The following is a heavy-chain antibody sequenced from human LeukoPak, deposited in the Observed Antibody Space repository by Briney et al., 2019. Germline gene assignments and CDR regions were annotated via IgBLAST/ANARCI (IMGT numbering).Heavy chain of an antibody. D-gene: IGHD3-10*01. V-gene: IGHV1-46*01. J-gene: IGHJ6*02. Sequence: GASVKVSCKASGYTFTSYCMHWVRQAPGQGLEWMGIINPSGGSTSYAQKFQGRVTMTRDTSTSTVYMELSSLRSEDTAVYYCARDFSGRAAALDPYYGMDVWGQGTTVTVSS. CDR2: INPSGGST. CDR1: GYTFTSYC. CDR3: ARDFSGRAAALDPYYGMDV.